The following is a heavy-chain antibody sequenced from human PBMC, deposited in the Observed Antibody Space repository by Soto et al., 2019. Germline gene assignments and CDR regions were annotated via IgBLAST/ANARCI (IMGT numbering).Heavy chain of an antibody. CDR2: ISWNSGSI. Sequence: EVQLVESGGGLVQPGRSLRLSCAASGFTFDDYAMHWVRQAPGKGLEWVSGISWNSGSIGYADSVKGRFTISRDNAKNSLYLQMNSLRAEDTALYYCAKGIWRGRNILGYYFDYWGQGTLVTVSS. CDR3: AKGIWRGRNILGYYFDY. CDR1: GFTFDDYA. V-gene: IGHV3-9*01. J-gene: IGHJ4*02. D-gene: IGHD3-16*01.